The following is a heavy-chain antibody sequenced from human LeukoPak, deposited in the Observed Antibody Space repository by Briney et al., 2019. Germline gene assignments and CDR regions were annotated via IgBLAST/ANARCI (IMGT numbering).Heavy chain of an antibody. CDR3: AKSVITMIGVNPDY. CDR1: GFTFSSYA. Sequence: GGSLRLSCAASGFTFSSYAMSWVRQAPGEGLEWVSAISGSGGSTYYADSVKGRFTISRDNSKNTLYLQMNSLRAEDTAVYYCAKSVITMIGVNPDYWGQGTLVTVSS. J-gene: IGHJ4*02. D-gene: IGHD3-22*01. CDR2: ISGSGGST. V-gene: IGHV3-23*01.